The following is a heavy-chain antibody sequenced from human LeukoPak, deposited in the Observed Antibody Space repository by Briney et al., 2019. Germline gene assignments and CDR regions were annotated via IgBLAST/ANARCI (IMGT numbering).Heavy chain of an antibody. CDR3: ATGDTDLYGDYAPGDVHLDY. J-gene: IGHJ4*02. D-gene: IGHD4-17*01. CDR2: LKSKTDGGTT. V-gene: IGHV3-15*01. CDR1: GFTFSNAW. Sequence: GGSLRLSCAASGFTFSNAWMSWVRQAPGKGLEWVGRLKSKTDGGTTDYAAPVKGRFTLSRDDSKNTLYLQMNTLKTEDTAVSYCATGDTDLYGDYAPGDVHLDYWGQGTLVTVSS.